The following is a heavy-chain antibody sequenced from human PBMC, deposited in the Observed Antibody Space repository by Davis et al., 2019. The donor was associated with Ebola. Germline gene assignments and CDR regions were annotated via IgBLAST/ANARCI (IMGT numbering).Heavy chain of an antibody. V-gene: IGHV1-2*06. J-gene: IGHJ3*02. CDR2: INPNTGGT. Sequence: AASVKVSCKASGYTFTDYYMHWVRQAPGQGLEWMGRINPNTGGTQYAQNFQGRVTMTSDTSISTAYMDLSSLRSEDTALYYCTTPGGQDSGYDVFDIWGQGTMVTVSS. D-gene: IGHD5-12*01. CDR3: TTPGGQDSGYDVFDI. CDR1: GYTFTDYY.